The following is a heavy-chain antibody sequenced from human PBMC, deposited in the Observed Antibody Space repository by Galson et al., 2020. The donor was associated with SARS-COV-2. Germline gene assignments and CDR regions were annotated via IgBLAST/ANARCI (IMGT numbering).Heavy chain of an antibody. Sequence: SETLSLTCTVSGGSISSYYWSWIRQPPGKGLEWIGYIYYSGSTNYNPSLKSRVTISVDTSKNQFSLKLSSVTAADTAVYYCARGPDHYDFWSGYYREWFDPWGQGTLVTVSS. CDR2: IYYSGST. D-gene: IGHD3-3*01. CDR1: GGSISSYY. J-gene: IGHJ5*02. CDR3: ARGPDHYDFWSGYYREWFDP. V-gene: IGHV4-59*01.